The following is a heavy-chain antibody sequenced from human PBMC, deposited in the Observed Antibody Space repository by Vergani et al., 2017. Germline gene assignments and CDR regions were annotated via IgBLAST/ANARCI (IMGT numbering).Heavy chain of an antibody. V-gene: IGHV4-61*02. CDR3: ARRSGGYGHYFDY. CDR1: GGSISSGSYY. D-gene: IGHD1-26*01. J-gene: IGHJ4*02. Sequence: QVQLQESGPGLVKPSQTLSLTCTVPGGSISSGSYYCSWIRQPAGKGLEWIGGIYTSGSTNYNPSLKRRVTISVDTSKNQFCLKLSSVTAADTAVYYCARRSGGYGHYFDYWSQGTLVTVSS. CDR2: IYTSGST.